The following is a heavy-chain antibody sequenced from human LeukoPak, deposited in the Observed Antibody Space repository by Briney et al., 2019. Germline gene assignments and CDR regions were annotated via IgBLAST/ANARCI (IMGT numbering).Heavy chain of an antibody. CDR1: GVTFTKDW. Sequence: PGGALRLSCAASGVTFTKDWMTWVRHAPGEGLEWVSNIKQDGSERNYVDTVKSRFIISRDNAKNLLYLQMNSLRAEDTAVYYCARENWAPYWGQGTLVTVSS. J-gene: IGHJ4*02. CDR3: ARENWAPY. CDR2: IKQDGSER. V-gene: IGHV3-7*01. D-gene: IGHD7-27*01.